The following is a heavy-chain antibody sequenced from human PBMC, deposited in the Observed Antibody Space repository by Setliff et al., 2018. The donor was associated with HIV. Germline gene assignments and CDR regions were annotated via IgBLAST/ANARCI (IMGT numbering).Heavy chain of an antibody. CDR1: GGSISTYY. Sequence: PSETLSLTCTVSGGSISTYYWSWIRQPPGKGLEWIGSIYFTGSSDNNPSLKSRITISIDPSKSQFSLKLTSVAAADTAVYYCARVGGYVSLDYWGQGTLVTVSS. CDR3: ARVGGYVSLDY. D-gene: IGHD5-12*01. CDR2: IYFTGSS. J-gene: IGHJ4*02. V-gene: IGHV4-59*01.